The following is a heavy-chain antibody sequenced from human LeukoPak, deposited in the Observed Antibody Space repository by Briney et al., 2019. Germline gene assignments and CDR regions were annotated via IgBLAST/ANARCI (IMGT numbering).Heavy chain of an antibody. CDR2: IYYSGST. J-gene: IGHJ4*02. D-gene: IGHD4-23*01. V-gene: IGHV4-39*07. CDR1: GGSISSSSSY. Sequence: SETLSLTCTVSGGSISSSSSYWVWIRQPPGKGLEWIGSIYYSGSTYYNPSLKSRVTISVDTSKNQFSLKLSSVTAADTAVYYCARTEIYGGNSDYWGQGTLVTVSS. CDR3: ARTEIYGGNSDY.